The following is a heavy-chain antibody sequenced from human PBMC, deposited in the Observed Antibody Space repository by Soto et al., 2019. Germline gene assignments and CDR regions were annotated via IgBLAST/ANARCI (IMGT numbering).Heavy chain of an antibody. D-gene: IGHD6-6*01. CDR1: GFTFGDYA. Sequence: HPGGSLRLSCTASGFTFGDYAMSWFRQAPGKGLEWVGFIRSKAYGGTTEYAASVKGRFTISRDDSKSIAYLQMNSLKTEDTAVYYCTPKGIAARRSHDYWGQGPLVTVSS. CDR3: TPKGIAARRSHDY. V-gene: IGHV3-49*03. CDR2: IRSKAYGGTT. J-gene: IGHJ4*02.